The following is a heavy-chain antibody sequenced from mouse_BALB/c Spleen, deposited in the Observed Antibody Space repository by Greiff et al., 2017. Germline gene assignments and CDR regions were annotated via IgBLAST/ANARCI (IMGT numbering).Heavy chain of an antibody. CDR3: AREHGYVHLDY. V-gene: IGHV2-6-7*01. CDR2: IWGDGST. J-gene: IGHJ2*01. CDR1: GFSLTGYG. Sequence: QVQLKQSGPGLVAPSQSLSITCTVSGFSLTGYGVNWVRQPPGKGLEWLGMIWGDGSTDYNSALKSRLSISKDNSKSQVFLKMNSLQTDDTARYFCAREHGYVHLDYWGQGTTLTVPS.